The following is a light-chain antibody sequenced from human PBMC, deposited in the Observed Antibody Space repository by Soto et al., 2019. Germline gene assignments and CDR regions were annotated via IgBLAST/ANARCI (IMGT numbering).Light chain of an antibody. Sequence: QSALTPPRSVSGSPGQSVTISCTGTSSDVGGYNYVSWYQQHPGKAPKLMIYDVSKRPSGVPDRFSGSKSCNTASLTISGLQAEDEAEYYGCSYAVSSVVFGGGTKLTVL. CDR1: SSDVGGYNY. CDR3: CSYAVSSVV. CDR2: DVS. V-gene: IGLV2-11*01. J-gene: IGLJ2*01.